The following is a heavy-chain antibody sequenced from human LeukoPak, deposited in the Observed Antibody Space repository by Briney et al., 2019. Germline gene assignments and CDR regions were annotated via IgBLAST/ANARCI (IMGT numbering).Heavy chain of an antibody. D-gene: IGHD2-21*02. CDR1: GGSISSYY. V-gene: IGHV4-59*01. Sequence: PSETLSLTCTVSGGSISSYYWSWIRQPPGKGLECIGYIYYRGSTNYNPSLKSRVTMSVDRSKNQFSLKLRSVTAADTAVYYCARASPRGDHMDVWGKGTTVTVSS. J-gene: IGHJ6*03. CDR3: ARASPRGDHMDV. CDR2: IYYRGST.